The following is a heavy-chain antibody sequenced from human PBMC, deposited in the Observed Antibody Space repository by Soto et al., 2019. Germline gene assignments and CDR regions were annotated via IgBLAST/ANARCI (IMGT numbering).Heavy chain of an antibody. CDR2: IYSSGST. V-gene: IGHV3-53*04. CDR3: ATRPANYYYMDC. J-gene: IGHJ6*03. Sequence: GGSLRLSCAASGFTVSSNYMSWVRQAPGKGLEWVSVIYSSGSTYYADSVKGRFTISRHNSKNTLYLQMNSLRAEYTAVDDCATRPANYYYMDCWGKGTTVTVSS. CDR1: GFTVSSNY.